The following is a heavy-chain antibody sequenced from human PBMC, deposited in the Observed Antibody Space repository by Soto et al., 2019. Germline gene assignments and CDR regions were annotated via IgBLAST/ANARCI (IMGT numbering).Heavy chain of an antibody. Sequence: SETLSLTCAVYGGSFSGYYWSWIRQPPGKGLEWIGEINHSGSTNYNPSLKSRVTISVDTSKNQFSLKLSSVTAADTAVYYCARILATVTTFDYWGQGTLVTVSS. CDR1: GGSFSGYY. D-gene: IGHD4-17*01. CDR2: INHSGST. V-gene: IGHV4-34*01. CDR3: ARILATVTTFDY. J-gene: IGHJ4*02.